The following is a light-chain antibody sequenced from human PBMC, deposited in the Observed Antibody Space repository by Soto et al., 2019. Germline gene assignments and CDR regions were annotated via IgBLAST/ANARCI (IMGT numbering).Light chain of an antibody. CDR2: AVS. CDR1: QTVRNN. J-gene: IGKJ4*01. Sequence: EFVLTQSPGTLSLSPGERATLSCRASQTVRNNYLAWYQQRPGQAPRLLIYAVSTRATGIPARFSGSGSGTEFTLTISSLRSEDFAVYYCQQYNNWPLTFGGGTKVDIK. CDR3: QQYNNWPLT. V-gene: IGKV3-15*01.